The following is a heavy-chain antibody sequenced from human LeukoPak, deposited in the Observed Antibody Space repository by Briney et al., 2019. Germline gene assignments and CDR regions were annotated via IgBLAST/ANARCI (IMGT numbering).Heavy chain of an antibody. Sequence: PGGSLRLSCAASGFTFKTYYIHWVRQAPGKGPVWVSRINTDGSTTVYADSVKGRFTISRDNARNTLYLQMNSLRAEDTAVYYCALAGSSGNYLPFDYWGQGTLVTVSS. J-gene: IGHJ4*02. D-gene: IGHD3-22*01. V-gene: IGHV3-74*01. CDR2: INTDGSTT. CDR1: GFTFKTYY. CDR3: ALAGSSGNYLPFDY.